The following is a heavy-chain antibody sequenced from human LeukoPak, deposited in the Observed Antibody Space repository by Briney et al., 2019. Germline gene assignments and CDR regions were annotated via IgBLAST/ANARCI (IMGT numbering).Heavy chain of an antibody. CDR2: ISSSGSTI. CDR1: GFTFSSYE. CDR3: AELGITMIGRV. V-gene: IGHV3-48*03. J-gene: IGHJ6*04. Sequence: GGSLRLSCAASGFTFSSYEMNWVRQAPGKGLEWVSYISSSGSTIYYADSVKGRFTISRDNAKNSLYLQMNSLRAEGTAVYYCAELGITMIGRVWGKGTTVTISS. D-gene: IGHD3-10*02.